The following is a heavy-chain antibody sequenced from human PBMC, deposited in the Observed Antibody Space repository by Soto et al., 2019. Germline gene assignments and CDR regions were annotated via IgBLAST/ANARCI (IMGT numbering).Heavy chain of an antibody. CDR3: ARDPQQPNSGYDPFDDAFDI. CDR2: ISAYNGNT. V-gene: IGHV1-18*01. J-gene: IGHJ3*02. Sequence: VKVSCKASGYTFTSYGISWVRQAPGQGLEWTGWISAYNGNTNYAQKLQGRDTMTTDTSTSTAYMELRSLRSDDTAVYYCARDPQQPNSGYDPFDDAFDIWGQGTMVTVSS. D-gene: IGHD5-12*01. CDR1: GYTFTSYG.